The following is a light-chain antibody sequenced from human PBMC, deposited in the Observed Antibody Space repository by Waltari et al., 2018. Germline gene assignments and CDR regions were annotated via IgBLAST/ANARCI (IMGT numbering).Light chain of an antibody. CDR3: MIWRSGASK. Sequence: PGSPPQYLLRYKSCSDKQQGSGVPILFSGSKDYSSKAGILLISGLQSEDDADYYCMIWRSGASKFGGGTKLTVL. CDR2: YKSCSDK. J-gene: IGLJ2*01. V-gene: IGLV5-45*01.